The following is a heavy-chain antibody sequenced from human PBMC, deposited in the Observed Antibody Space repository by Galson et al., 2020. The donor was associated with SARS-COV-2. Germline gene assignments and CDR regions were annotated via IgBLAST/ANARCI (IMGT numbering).Heavy chain of an antibody. CDR1: GFTFTDSY. CDR2: IDPHYGET. V-gene: IGHV1-69-2*01. CDR3: ATTIAAGLLDY. Sequence: ASVKVSCKASGFTFTDSYIHWVQQAPGRGLEWMGSIDPHYGETKYAEKFQGRVIMTADTSRDTAYMEVRSLTSEDTAVYFCATTIAAGLLDYGCQGTLVIASS. D-gene: IGHD6-13*01. J-gene: IGHJ4*02.